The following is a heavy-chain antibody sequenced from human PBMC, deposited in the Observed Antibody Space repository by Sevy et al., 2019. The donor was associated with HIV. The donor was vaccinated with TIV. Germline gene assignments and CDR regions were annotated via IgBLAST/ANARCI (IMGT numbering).Heavy chain of an antibody. CDR1: GFTFRSFA. D-gene: IGHD3-16*01. J-gene: IGHJ4*02. CDR2: ISGTGNST. CDR3: AKYDGDFPHFDD. Sequence: GGSLRLSCAASGFTFRSFAMSWVRQAPGKGLQWVSSISGTGNSTYYADSVEGRFTISRDNSKKTLYLQMNSLRAEDTALYYCAKYDGDFPHFDDWGQGTLVTVSS. V-gene: IGHV3-23*01.